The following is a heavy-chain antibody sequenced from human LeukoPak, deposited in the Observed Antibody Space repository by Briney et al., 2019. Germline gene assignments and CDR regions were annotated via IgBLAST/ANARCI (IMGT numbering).Heavy chain of an antibody. Sequence: ASVKVSCKASGYTFTSYGISRVRQAPGQGLEWMGWISAYNGNTNYAQKLQGRVTMTTDTSTSTAYMKLSSLRSEDTAVYYCARVPMVISALWDYWGQGTLVTVSS. CDR1: GYTFTSYG. D-gene: IGHD4/OR15-4a*01. V-gene: IGHV1-18*01. J-gene: IGHJ4*02. CDR2: ISAYNGNT. CDR3: ARVPMVISALWDY.